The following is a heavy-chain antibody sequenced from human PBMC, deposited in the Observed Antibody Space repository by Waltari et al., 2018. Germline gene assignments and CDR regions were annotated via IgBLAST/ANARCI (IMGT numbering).Heavy chain of an antibody. J-gene: IGHJ4*02. V-gene: IGHV4-34*02. Sequence: QVQLQQWGAGLLTPSETLPLTCAVHGESLINYYWTWIRQPPGKGLEWIGEIDHSGSANYNPSLKSRVSISIDTSKKQFFLKMRSVTAADTAVYYCARGSLGGNFLDFWGQGTLVTVSS. D-gene: IGHD6-6*01. CDR1: GESLINYY. CDR3: ARGSLGGNFLDF. CDR2: IDHSGSA.